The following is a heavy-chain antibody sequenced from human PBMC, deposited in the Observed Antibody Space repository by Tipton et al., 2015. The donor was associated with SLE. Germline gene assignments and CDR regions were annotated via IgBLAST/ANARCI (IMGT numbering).Heavy chain of an antibody. CDR3: ARGDFDWYHRPDGFDI. Sequence: GLVKPSQTLSLTCSVSGDSISIGRYYWSWIRQHPVKGLEWIAHISYTETTSYNPSLKSRVTISRDKSKNQFSLKLNSVTAADTAVYYCARGDFDWYHRPDGFDIWGQGTKVTVSS. CDR1: GDSISIGRYY. V-gene: IGHV4-31*03. J-gene: IGHJ3*02. CDR2: ISYTETT. D-gene: IGHD3-9*01.